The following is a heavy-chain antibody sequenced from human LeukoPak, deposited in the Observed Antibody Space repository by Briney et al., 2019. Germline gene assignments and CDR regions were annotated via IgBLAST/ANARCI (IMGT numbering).Heavy chain of an antibody. J-gene: IGHJ4*02. D-gene: IGHD3-10*01. CDR1: GSSVRGNY. V-gene: IGHV3-53*01. CDR2: IYSGEST. Sequence: PGGSLRLSCAVSGSSVRGNYMSWVRQAPGKGLQWVSIIYSGESTYYADSVKGRFTISRDHSKNTLYLQMNRLRVEDTAVYYCAREGAYSSGSYEHWGQGTLVTVAS. CDR3: AREGAYSSGSYEH.